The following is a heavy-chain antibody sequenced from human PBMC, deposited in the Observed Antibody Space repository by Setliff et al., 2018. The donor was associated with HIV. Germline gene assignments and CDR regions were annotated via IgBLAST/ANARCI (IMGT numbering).Heavy chain of an antibody. J-gene: IGHJ4*02. V-gene: IGHV3-49*04. CDR2: IRTKAYGGTT. D-gene: IGHD6-13*01. CDR3: TRDIVAAV. Sequence: GGSLRLSCTASGFTFGDYVMNWVRQAPGKGLEWVGFIRTKAYGGTTEYAASVQGRFTISRDDSKSIAYLQMNSLKTEDTAIYYCTRDIVAAVWGQGTQVTVSS. CDR1: GFTFGDYV.